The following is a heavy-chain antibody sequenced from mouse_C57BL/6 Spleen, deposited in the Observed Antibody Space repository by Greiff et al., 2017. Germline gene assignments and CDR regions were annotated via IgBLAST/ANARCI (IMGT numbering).Heavy chain of an antibody. CDR1: GYTFTSYW. CDR2: LYPGSGST. J-gene: IGHJ4*01. D-gene: IGHD3-3*01. V-gene: IGHV1-55*01. CDR3: AREGVYYAMDY. Sequence: QVQLQQPGAELVKPGASVKMSCKASGYTFTSYWITWVKQRPGQGLEWIGDLYPGSGSTNYNEKFKSKATLTVDTSSSTAYMQLSSLTSEDSAVYYCAREGVYYAMDYWGQGTSVTVSS.